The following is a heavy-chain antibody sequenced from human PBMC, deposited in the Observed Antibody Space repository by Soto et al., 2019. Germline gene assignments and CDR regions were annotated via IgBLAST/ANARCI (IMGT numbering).Heavy chain of an antibody. J-gene: IGHJ4*02. CDR1: GDSVSGGDSY. D-gene: IGHD3-22*01. CDR2: TSFSGYT. CDR3: VSGGNPYHYATSGPGTFDK. V-gene: IGHV4-30-4*01. Sequence: QVQLQETGPGLVKPSQTLSLTCTVSGDSVSGGDSYWSWIRQPPGKALEWIGYTSFSGYTSYTPSLKSRVTISVDMSKSQFSLRLTSVTAADTAIYYCVSGGNPYHYATSGPGTFDKWGQRTLVSVSS.